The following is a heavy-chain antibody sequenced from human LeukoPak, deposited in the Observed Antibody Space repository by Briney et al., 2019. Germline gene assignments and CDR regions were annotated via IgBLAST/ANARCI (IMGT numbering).Heavy chain of an antibody. Sequence: PSQTLSLTCTLSGGSSSSGDYYWSWIRQHPGKGLEWIGYIYYSGATNYNPALKSRVTISIDTSKNQFSLKLSSMTAADTAVYYCARADGSSWYVFDYWGQGTLVSVSS. D-gene: IGHD6-13*01. J-gene: IGHJ4*02. CDR1: GGSSSSGDYY. CDR3: ARADGSSWYVFDY. V-gene: IGHV4-31*03. CDR2: IYYSGAT.